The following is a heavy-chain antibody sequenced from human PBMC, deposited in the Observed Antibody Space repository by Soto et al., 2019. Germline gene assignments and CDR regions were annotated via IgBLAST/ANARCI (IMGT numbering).Heavy chain of an antibody. D-gene: IGHD2-15*01. CDR1: GFSLSSSGVG. CDR2: IYWDDDK. CDR3: GHSGGYRIIDY. V-gene: IGHV2-5*02. Sequence: QITLKESGPTLVKPTQTLTLTCTFSGFSLSSSGVGVDWIRQPPGKALEWLAVIYWDDDKRYSPSLKSRLTITKDTSKNQVVLTMTNMDPVDTATYYCGHSGGYRIIDYWGQGTLVTVSS. J-gene: IGHJ4*02.